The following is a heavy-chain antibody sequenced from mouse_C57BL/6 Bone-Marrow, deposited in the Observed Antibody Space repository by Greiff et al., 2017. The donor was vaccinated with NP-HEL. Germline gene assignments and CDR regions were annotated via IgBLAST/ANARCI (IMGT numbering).Heavy chain of an antibody. CDR2: INPDSSTI. Sequence: AGGGVDFSRYWMSWVRRAPGKGLEWIGEINPDSSTINYAPSLKDKFIISRDNAKNTLYLQMSKVRSEDTALYYCARRVTGTYFDYWGQGTTLTVSS. CDR3: ARRVTGTYFDY. J-gene: IGHJ2*01. CDR1: GVDFSRYW. D-gene: IGHD4-1*01. V-gene: IGHV4-1*01.